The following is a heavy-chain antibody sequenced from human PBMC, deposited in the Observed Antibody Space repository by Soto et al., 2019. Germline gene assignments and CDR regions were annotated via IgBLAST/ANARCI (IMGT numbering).Heavy chain of an antibody. Sequence: GSLRLAGSASGFTFSSYAMHWVRQAPGKGLEWVAVISYDGSNKYYADSVKGRFTISRDNSKNTLYLQMNSLRAEDTAVYYCARETNDYSNYAGVFEANYYYYGMDVWGQGTKVTVYS. CDR2: ISYDGSNK. J-gene: IGHJ6*02. CDR1: GFTFSSYA. CDR3: ARETNDYSNYAGVFEANYYYYGMDV. D-gene: IGHD4-4*01. V-gene: IGHV3-30-3*01.